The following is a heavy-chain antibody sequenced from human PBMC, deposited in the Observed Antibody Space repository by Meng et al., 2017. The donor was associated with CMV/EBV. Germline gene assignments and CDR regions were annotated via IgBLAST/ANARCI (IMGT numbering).Heavy chain of an antibody. CDR2: IYYNGNT. V-gene: IGHV4-59*01. CDR3: ARGGTDYWSGYVWFDP. CDR1: AGSISSYY. Sequence: GSLRLSCTVSAGSISSYYWTWIRQHPGKGLEWVGYIYYNGNTNYNPSLKSRVTISVDTSKNQFSLKMSYVTAADTAVYYCARGGTDYWSGYVWFDPWGQGTLVTVSS. J-gene: IGHJ5*02. D-gene: IGHD3-3*01.